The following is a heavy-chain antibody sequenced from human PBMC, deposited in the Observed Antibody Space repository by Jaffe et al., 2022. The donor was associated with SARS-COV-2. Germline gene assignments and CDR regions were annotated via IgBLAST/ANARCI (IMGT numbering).Heavy chain of an antibody. D-gene: IGHD2-15*01. CDR1: GYTFTGYY. CDR2: INPNSGGT. V-gene: IGHV1-2*02. J-gene: IGHJ5*02. CDR3: ARVRCSGGSCYPANNWFDP. Sequence: QVQLVQSGAEVKKPGASVKVSCKASGYTFTGYYMHWVRQAPGQGLEWMGWINPNSGGTNYAQKFQGRVTMTRDTSISTAYMELSRLRSDDTAVYYCARVRCSGGSCYPANNWFDPWGQGTLVTVSS.